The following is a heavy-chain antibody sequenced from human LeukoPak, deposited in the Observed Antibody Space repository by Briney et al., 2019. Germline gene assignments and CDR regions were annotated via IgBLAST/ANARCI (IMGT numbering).Heavy chain of an antibody. CDR2: IKQDGGEK. CDR1: RFTFNNYW. D-gene: IGHD3-10*01. V-gene: IGHV3-7*03. J-gene: IGHJ4*02. Sequence: PGGSLRLSCVGSRFTFNNYWMSWVRQTPGKGLEWVATIKQDGGEKYYVDSVKGRFTISRDNAKNSLYLQMNSLRTEDTALYYCAKDKIFGGELDYWGQGTLVTVSS. CDR3: AKDKIFGGELDY.